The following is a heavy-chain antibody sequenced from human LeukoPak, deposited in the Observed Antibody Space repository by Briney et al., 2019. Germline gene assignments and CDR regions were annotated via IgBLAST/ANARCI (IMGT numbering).Heavy chain of an antibody. V-gene: IGHV1-2*02. CDR3: ARDPAAAGTPYYGMDV. D-gene: IGHD6-13*01. CDR2: INPNSGGT. CDR1: GYTFTGYY. J-gene: IGHJ6*02. Sequence: ASVKVSCKASGYTFTGYYMHWVRPAPGQGLEWMGWINPNSGGTNYAQKFQGRVTMTRDTSISTAYMELSRLRSDDTAVYYCARDPAAAGTPYYGMDVWGQGTTVTVSS.